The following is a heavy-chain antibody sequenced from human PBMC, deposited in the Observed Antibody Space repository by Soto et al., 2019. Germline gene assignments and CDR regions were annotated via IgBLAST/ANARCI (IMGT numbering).Heavy chain of an antibody. D-gene: IGHD3-10*01. J-gene: IGHJ4*02. CDR3: ARVPYYYAFDS. Sequence: SDTPPLTSAVYVGSFSTYYCPCSRQPPGKGLEWIGEINHSGSTNYNPSLKSLVTISVDTSKNQFSLKLSSVTAADMAVYHCARVPYYYAFDSWGQGTLVTVSS. CDR2: INHSGST. CDR1: VGSFSTYY. V-gene: IGHV4-34*01.